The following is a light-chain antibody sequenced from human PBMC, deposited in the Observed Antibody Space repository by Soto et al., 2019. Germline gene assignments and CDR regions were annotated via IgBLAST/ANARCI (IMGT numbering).Light chain of an antibody. J-gene: IGLJ1*01. Sequence: SYELTQPPSVSVSPGQTARITCSGDALPKQYAYWYQQKPGQAPVLVIYKDSERPSGIPERFSGSSSGKTVTLTISGVQAEDEADYYCQSADSSGTYVFGTGT. CDR1: ALPKQY. V-gene: IGLV3-25*02. CDR2: KDS. CDR3: QSADSSGTYV.